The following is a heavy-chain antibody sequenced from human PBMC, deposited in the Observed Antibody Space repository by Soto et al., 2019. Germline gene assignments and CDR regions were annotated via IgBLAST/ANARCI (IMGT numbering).Heavy chain of an antibody. CDR2: ITASASTT. CDR3: ARDGWIAVAGTEYYYYGMDV. Sequence: GALRLSCTASGFTFKIYAMSWVRQAPGKGLEWVSGITASASTTYYGDSAKGRFTISRDNSKNTLALQVNSLRVEDTAVYYCARDGWIAVAGTEYYYYGMDVWGQGTTVTVSS. J-gene: IGHJ6*02. V-gene: IGHV3-23*01. D-gene: IGHD6-19*01. CDR1: GFTFKIYA.